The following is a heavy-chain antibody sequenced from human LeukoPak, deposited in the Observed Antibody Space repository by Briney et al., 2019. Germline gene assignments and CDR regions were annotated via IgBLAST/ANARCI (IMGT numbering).Heavy chain of an antibody. Sequence: SETLSLTCTVSGGSISSYYWSWIRQPPGKGLEWIGYIYYSGSTNYNPSLKSRVTISVDTFKNQFSLKLSSVTAADTAVYYCAGGRYSSWFDYWGQGTLVTVSS. J-gene: IGHJ4*02. CDR1: GGSISSYY. D-gene: IGHD6-13*01. CDR2: IYYSGST. V-gene: IGHV4-59*01. CDR3: AGGRYSSWFDY.